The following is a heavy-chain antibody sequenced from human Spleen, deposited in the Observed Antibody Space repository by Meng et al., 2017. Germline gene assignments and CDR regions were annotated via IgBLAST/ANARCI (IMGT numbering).Heavy chain of an antibody. J-gene: IGHJ6*02. CDR3: ARGRGDYYGSGVGRTYYYYGMDV. Sequence: SETLSLTCTVSGGSISCYYWNWIRQPPGKGLELIGYIYYNGSTNYNPSLKSRVTMSVDTSKNQFSLKLSSVTAADTAVYYCARGRGDYYGSGVGRTYYYYGMDVWGQGTTVTVSS. V-gene: IGHV4-59*12. CDR1: GGSISCYY. D-gene: IGHD3-10*01. CDR2: IYYNGST.